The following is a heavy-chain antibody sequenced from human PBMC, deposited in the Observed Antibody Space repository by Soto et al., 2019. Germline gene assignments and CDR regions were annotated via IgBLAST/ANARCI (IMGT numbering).Heavy chain of an antibody. CDR2: IYYSGST. J-gene: IGHJ3*02. Sequence: QVHLQESGPGLVKPSETLSLTCTVSGDSISSFYWNWIRQAPGKGLEWIGYIYYSGSTNFSPSLKSRVTISIDTSKEQFSLKLSSVTAADTAVYYCARLYPFYDLLTGSQLYAFDIWGQGTMVTVSS. CDR1: GDSISSFY. D-gene: IGHD3-9*01. V-gene: IGHV4-59*01. CDR3: ARLYPFYDLLTGSQLYAFDI.